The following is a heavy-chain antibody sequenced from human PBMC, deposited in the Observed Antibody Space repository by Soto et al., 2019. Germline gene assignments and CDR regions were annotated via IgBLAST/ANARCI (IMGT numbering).Heavy chain of an antibody. V-gene: IGHV4-39*01. D-gene: IGHD3-10*01. J-gene: IGHJ4*02. CDR2: IYYSGST. CDR1: GGSISSSSYY. Sequence: SETLSLTCTVSGGSISSSSYYWRWVRQPPGKGLEWIGSIYYSGSTYYNPSLKSRVTISVDTSKNQFSLKLSSVTAADTAVYYCAKVWFGELLFDYFDYWGQGTLVTVSS. CDR3: AKVWFGELLFDYFDY.